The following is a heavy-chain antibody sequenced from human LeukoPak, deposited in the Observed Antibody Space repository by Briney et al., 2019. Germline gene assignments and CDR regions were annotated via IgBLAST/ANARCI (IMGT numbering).Heavy chain of an antibody. Sequence: GASVKVSCKASGYTFTSYDINWVRQATGQGLEWMGWMNPNSGNTGYAQKFQGRVTMTRNTSISTAYMELSSLRSEDTAVYYCARPYDSSGLDAFDIWGQGTMVTVSS. CDR3: ARPYDSSGLDAFDI. CDR2: MNPNSGNT. CDR1: GYTFTSYD. J-gene: IGHJ3*02. D-gene: IGHD3-22*01. V-gene: IGHV1-8*01.